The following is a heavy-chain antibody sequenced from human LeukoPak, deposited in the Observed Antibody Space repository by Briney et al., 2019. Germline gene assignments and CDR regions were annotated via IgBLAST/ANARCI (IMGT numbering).Heavy chain of an antibody. CDR2: IYYSGST. CDR1: GGSISSGDYY. D-gene: IGHD3-10*01. J-gene: IGHJ4*02. V-gene: IGHV4-30-4*08. CDR3: ARAPRYYGSGSYVDY. Sequence: SETLSLTCTVFGGSISSGDYYWSWIRQPPGKGLEWIGYIYYSGSTYYNPSLKSRVTISVDTSKNQFSLKLSSVTAADTAVYYCARAPRYYGSGSYVDYWGQGTLVTVSS.